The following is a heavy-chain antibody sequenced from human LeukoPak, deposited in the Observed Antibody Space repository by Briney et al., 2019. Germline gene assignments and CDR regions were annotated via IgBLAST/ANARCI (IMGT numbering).Heavy chain of an antibody. V-gene: IGHV6-1*01. CDR3: ARGWARDGFNI. CDR2: TYYDSKWYN. D-gene: IGHD6-13*01. Sequence: SRTPSLTCVISGDSVSNNAWNWVRQTPSGGLECLGRTYYDSKWYNHYAESVKSRISINPDTSKNQFSLQLNSVTPEDTAVYYCARGWARDGFNIWSQGTMVTVSS. J-gene: IGHJ3*02. CDR1: GDSVSNNA.